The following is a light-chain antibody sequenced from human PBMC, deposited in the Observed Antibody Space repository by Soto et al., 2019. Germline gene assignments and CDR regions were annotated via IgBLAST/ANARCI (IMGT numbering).Light chain of an antibody. CDR1: QSISSW. CDR2: KAS. CDR3: QQYNNYPYT. V-gene: IGKV1-5*03. Sequence: DIPMTQSPSTLSASVGDSVTITCRASQSISSWLAWYHQKPGKAPKLLIYKASNLQNGVPSRFSGSGSGTEFTLTISSLQPDDFATYYCQQYNNYPYTFGQGTKLEIK. J-gene: IGKJ2*01.